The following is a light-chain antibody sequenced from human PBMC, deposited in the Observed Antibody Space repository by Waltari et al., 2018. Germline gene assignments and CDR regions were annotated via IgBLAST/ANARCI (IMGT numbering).Light chain of an antibody. CDR2: AVS. CDR1: EDVRRY. J-gene: IGKJ1*01. Sequence: AIRVTQSPSSVSASTGDTVTFTCRASEDVRRYVGWYQQKPGKAPPLLVYAVSSLQTGVPSRFSARGSGTHFTLTINNVQSEDFATYHCEQYYSFPRTFGQGTKVEV. V-gene: IGKV1-8*01. CDR3: EQYYSFPRT.